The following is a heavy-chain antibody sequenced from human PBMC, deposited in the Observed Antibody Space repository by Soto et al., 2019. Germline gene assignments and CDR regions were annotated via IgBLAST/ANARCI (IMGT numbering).Heavy chain of an antibody. V-gene: IGHV3-49*04. CDR2: IRSRAYGGTP. CDR1: GFSFGDYA. J-gene: IGHJ5*02. CDR3: TAVPGYRSSVGEHWFDP. Sequence: PGGSLRLSCTTSGFSFGDYALNWVRQAPGKGLEWVGFIRSRAYGGTPEYAASVKGRVTISRDDSSSIAYLQMNSLKIEDTAVYYCTAVPGYRSSVGEHWFDPWGQGTLVTVSS. D-gene: IGHD6-13*01.